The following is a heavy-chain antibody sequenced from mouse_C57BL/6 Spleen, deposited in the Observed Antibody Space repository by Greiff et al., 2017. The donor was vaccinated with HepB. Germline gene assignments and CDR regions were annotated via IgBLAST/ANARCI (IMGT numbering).Heavy chain of an antibody. V-gene: IGHV1-69*01. CDR3: ARAYYDYDDYAMDY. CDR2: IDPSDSYT. D-gene: IGHD2-4*01. Sequence: VQLQQPGAELVMPGASVKLSRKASGYTFTSYWMHWVKQRPGQGLEWIGEIDPSDSYTNYNQKFKGKSTLTVDKSSSTAYMQLSSLTSEDSAVYYCARAYYDYDDYAMDYWGQGTSVTVSS. CDR1: GYTFTSYW. J-gene: IGHJ4*01.